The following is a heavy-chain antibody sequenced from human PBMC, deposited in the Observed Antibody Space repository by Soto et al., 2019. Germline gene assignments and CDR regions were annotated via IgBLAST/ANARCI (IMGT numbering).Heavy chain of an antibody. J-gene: IGHJ5*02. CDR3: ARDLRAVGMASRFDP. CDR1: GFTFGDYY. D-gene: IGHD6-13*01. Sequence: QVQLVESGGGLVKPGGSLRLSCAASGFTFGDYYMTWIRQAPGKGLEWVSFIGNRGTGIYYADSVKGRFTIFRDNAKNSVYLQVNSLRAEETAMYYCARDLRAVGMASRFDPWGQGTLVTVSS. V-gene: IGHV3-11*01. CDR2: IGNRGTGI.